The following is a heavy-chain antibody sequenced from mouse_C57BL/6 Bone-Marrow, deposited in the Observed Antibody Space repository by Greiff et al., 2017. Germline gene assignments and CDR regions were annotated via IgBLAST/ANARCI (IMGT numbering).Heavy chain of an antibody. V-gene: IGHV1-18*01. CDR1: GYTFTDYN. CDR2: INPNNGGT. D-gene: IGHD2-13*01. Sequence: VQLKQSGPELVKPGASVKIPCKASGYTFTDYNMDWVKQSHGKSLEWIGDINPNNGGTIYNQKFKGKATLTVDKSSSTAYMELRSLTSEDTAVYYCARRLLGRGFAYWGQGTLVTVSA. CDR3: ARRLLGRGFAY. J-gene: IGHJ3*01.